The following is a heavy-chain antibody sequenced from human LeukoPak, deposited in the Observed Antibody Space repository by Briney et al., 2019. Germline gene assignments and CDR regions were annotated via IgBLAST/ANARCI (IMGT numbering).Heavy chain of an antibody. D-gene: IGHD2-15*01. CDR1: GFTFSSYA. V-gene: IGHV3-23*01. Sequence: GGSLRLSCAASGFTFSSYAMSWVRQAPGKGLEWVSAISGSGGSTYYADSVKGRFTISRDNSKNTLYLQMNSLRAEDTAVYYCAKDQNWQHLLYYFDYWGQGTLVTVSS. CDR2: ISGSGGST. CDR3: AKDQNWQHLLYYFDY. J-gene: IGHJ4*02.